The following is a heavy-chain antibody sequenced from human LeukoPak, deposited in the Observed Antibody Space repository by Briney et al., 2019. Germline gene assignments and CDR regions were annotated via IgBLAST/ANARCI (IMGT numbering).Heavy chain of an antibody. D-gene: IGHD3-22*01. Sequence: ASVKVSCKASGYTFTGYYMHWVRQAPGQGLEWMGWISAYNGNTNYAQKLQGRVTMTTDTSTSTAYMELRSLRSDDTAVYYCARAPRGDYYDSSGYYYERFDYWGQGTLVTVSS. CDR1: GYTFTGYY. V-gene: IGHV1-18*04. J-gene: IGHJ4*02. CDR2: ISAYNGNT. CDR3: ARAPRGDYYDSSGYYYERFDY.